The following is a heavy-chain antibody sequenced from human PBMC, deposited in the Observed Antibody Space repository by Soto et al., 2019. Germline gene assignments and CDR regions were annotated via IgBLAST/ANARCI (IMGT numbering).Heavy chain of an antibody. Sequence: QVQLQQWGAGLLKPSETLSLTCAVYGGSFSGYYWSWIRQPPGKGLEWIGEINHSGSTNYNPFLKSRVTISVDTSKNQFSLKLSSVTAADTAVYYCVSTYGDYATFQHWGQGTLVTVSS. V-gene: IGHV4-34*01. J-gene: IGHJ1*01. CDR2: INHSGST. D-gene: IGHD4-17*01. CDR1: GGSFSGYY. CDR3: VSTYGDYATFQH.